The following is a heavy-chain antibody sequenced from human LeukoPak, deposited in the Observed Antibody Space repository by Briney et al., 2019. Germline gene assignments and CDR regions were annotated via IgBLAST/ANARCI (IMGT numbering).Heavy chain of an antibody. D-gene: IGHD5-12*01. CDR1: GYSIRSGYY. CDR3: ARDRYSGWLRIDY. Sequence: SETLSLTCAVSGYSIRSGYYWGWIRQPPGKGLEWIGSIYHSGSTYYNPSLKSRVTISVDTSKNQFSLKLSSVTAADTAVYYCARDRYSGWLRIDYWGQGTLVTVSS. J-gene: IGHJ4*02. CDR2: IYHSGST. V-gene: IGHV4-38-2*02.